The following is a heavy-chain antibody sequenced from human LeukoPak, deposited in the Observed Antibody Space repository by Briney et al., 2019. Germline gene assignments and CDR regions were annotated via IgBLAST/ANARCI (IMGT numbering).Heavy chain of an antibody. CDR2: INWNGGST. CDR1: GFTFDDYG. J-gene: IGHJ4*02. CDR3: ARDSVSFGSGSYYY. V-gene: IGHV3-20*04. Sequence: GGSLRLSCAASGFTFDDYGMSWVRQAPGKGLEWVSGINWNGGSTGYADSVKGRFTISRDNAKNSLYLQMNSLRAEDTALYYCARDSVSFGSGSYYYWGQGTLVTVSS. D-gene: IGHD3-10*01.